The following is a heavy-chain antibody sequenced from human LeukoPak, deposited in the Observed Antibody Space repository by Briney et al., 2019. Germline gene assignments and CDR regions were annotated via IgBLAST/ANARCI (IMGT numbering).Heavy chain of an antibody. D-gene: IGHD3-10*01. V-gene: IGHV3-23*01. J-gene: IGHJ4*02. Sequence: GGSLRLSCVASGFTLSHYGMSWVRQAPGKGLEWVSGISGSGYSTYYADSVKGRFTISRDNSKNTLYLQMNSLRAEDTAVYYCAKAGFAEWFGDNYFDYWGQGTLVTVSS. CDR3: AKAGFAEWFGDNYFDY. CDR1: GFTLSHYG. CDR2: ISGSGYST.